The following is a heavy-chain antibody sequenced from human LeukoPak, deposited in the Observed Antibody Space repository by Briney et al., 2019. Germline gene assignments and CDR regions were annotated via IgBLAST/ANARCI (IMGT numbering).Heavy chain of an antibody. CDR3: ARDFPLGCSSTSCYENWFDP. CDR2: ISYDGSSK. Sequence: PGGSLRLSCAASGFTFSNYSMNWVRQAPGKGLEWVAVISYDGSSKYYGDSVKGRFTISRDNSKNTLYLQMNSLRAEDTAVYYCARDFPLGCSSTSCYENWFDPWGQGTLVTVSS. CDR1: GFTFSNYS. J-gene: IGHJ5*02. V-gene: IGHV3-30*03. D-gene: IGHD2-2*01.